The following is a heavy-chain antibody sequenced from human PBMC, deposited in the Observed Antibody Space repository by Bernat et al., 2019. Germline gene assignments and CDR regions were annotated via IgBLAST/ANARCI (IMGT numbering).Heavy chain of an antibody. CDR2: IYTSGST. V-gene: IGHV4-61*02. D-gene: IGHD3-3*01. Sequence: QVQLQESGPGLVKPSQTLSLTCTVSGGSISSGSYYCSWIRQPAGKGLEWIGRIYTSGSTNYNPSLKSRVTISVDPSKNPFSLKMSSVTAADTAVYYCARVIPLRFLAKFDPWGQGTLVTVSS. CDR1: GGSISSGSYY. CDR3: ARVIPLRFLAKFDP. J-gene: IGHJ5*02.